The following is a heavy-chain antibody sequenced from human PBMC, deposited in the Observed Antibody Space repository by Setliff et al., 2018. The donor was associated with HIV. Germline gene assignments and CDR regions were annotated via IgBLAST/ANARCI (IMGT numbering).Heavy chain of an antibody. CDR1: GGSISSYY. Sequence: SETLSLTCTVSGGSISSYYWSWIRQPPEKGLEWIGYIYYSGSTNYNPSLKSRVTISVDTSKNHFSLKLSSVTAADTAVYYCASGEYSYGYRFDYWGQGTLVTV. V-gene: IGHV4-59*01. CDR3: ASGEYSYGYRFDY. J-gene: IGHJ4*02. D-gene: IGHD5-18*01. CDR2: IYYSGST.